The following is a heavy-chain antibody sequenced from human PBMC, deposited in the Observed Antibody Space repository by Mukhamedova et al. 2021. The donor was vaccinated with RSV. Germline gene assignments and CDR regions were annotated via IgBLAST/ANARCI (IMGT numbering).Heavy chain of an antibody. Sequence: SWIRQPPGKGLEWIGYIYYSGTTNYNPSLKSRVTISVDTSKNQFSLKLRSVTAADTAVYYCARPFNPGTTSVFDYLGHGTLVTVT. V-gene: IGHV4-59*08. CDR3: ARPFNPGTTSVFDY. J-gene: IGHJ4*01. D-gene: IGHD1-7*01. CDR2: IYYSGTT.